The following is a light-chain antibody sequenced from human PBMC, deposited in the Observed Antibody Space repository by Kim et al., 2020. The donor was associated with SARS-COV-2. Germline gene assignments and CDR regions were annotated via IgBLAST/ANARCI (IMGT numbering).Light chain of an antibody. CDR1: SLRSYY. CDR3: NSRDSNNNVL. V-gene: IGLV3-19*01. J-gene: IGLJ2*01. Sequence: SSELTQDPAVSVALGQTVRITCQGDSLRSYYATWYQQKPGQAPILVIYGKNNRPSGIPDRFSGSSPGHTASLTITGTQAGDEADYYCNSRDSNNNVLFGG. CDR2: GKN.